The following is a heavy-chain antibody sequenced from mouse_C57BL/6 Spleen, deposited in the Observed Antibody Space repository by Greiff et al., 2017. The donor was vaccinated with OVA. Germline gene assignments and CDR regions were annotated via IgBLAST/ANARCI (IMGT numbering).Heavy chain of an antibody. CDR3: ARSYGSSPFAY. CDR1: GYTFTSYW. V-gene: IGHV1-50*01. Sequence: QVQLKQPGAELVKPGASVKLSCKASGYTFTSYWMQWVKQRPGQGLEWIGEIDPSDSYTNYNQKFKGKATLTVDTSSSTAYMQLSSLTSEDSAVYYCARSYGSSPFAYWGQGTLVTVSA. J-gene: IGHJ3*01. D-gene: IGHD1-1*01. CDR2: IDPSDSYT.